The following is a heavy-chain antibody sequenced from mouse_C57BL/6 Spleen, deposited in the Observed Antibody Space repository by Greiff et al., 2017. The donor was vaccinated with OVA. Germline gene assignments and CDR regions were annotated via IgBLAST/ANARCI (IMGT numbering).Heavy chain of an antibody. CDR1: GFTFSSYG. J-gene: IGHJ4*01. Sequence: DVMLVESGGDLVKPGGSLKLSCAASGFTFSSYGMSWVRQTPDKRLEWVATISSGGSYTYYPDSVKGRFTISRDNAKNTLYLQMSSLKSEDTAMYYCARHLYSNYPYYALDYWGQGTSVTVSS. CDR3: ARHLYSNYPYYALDY. CDR2: ISSGGSYT. D-gene: IGHD2-5*01. V-gene: IGHV5-6*02.